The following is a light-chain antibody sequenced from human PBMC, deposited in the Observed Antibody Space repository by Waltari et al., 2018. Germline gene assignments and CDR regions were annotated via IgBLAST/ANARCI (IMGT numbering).Light chain of an antibody. CDR1: QSVSRA. Sequence: EIVLTQSPGSLSSSPGERVTLSCRARQSVSRALAWYQQKPGQAPRLRIFGASNRATGIADRFSGMGAETDFSLTISSLEPEDFAVYYCQHYVRLPATFGRGTKVEIK. CDR2: GAS. J-gene: IGKJ1*01. CDR3: QHYVRLPAT. V-gene: IGKV3-20*01.